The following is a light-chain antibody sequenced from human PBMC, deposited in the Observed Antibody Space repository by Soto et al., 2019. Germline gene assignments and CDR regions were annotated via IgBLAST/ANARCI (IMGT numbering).Light chain of an antibody. J-gene: IGLJ1*01. CDR3: GSWDSSLSAYV. CDR2: DDN. V-gene: IGLV1-51*01. CDR1: SSNIGGNS. Sequence: QAALTQPPSVSAAPGQKVTISCSGISSNIGGNSVSWYHQLPGTAPKLLIYDDNKRPSGIPDRFSGSKSGTSATLGITGFQTGDEADYYCGSWDSSLSAYVFGTGTKVTV.